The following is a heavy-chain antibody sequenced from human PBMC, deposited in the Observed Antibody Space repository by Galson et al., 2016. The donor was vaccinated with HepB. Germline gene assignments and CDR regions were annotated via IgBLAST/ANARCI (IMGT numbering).Heavy chain of an antibody. J-gene: IGHJ4*02. D-gene: IGHD6-19*01. V-gene: IGHV3-53*01. CDR3: ARGGAVSGLDY. CDR1: GFTVSSNY. CDR2: ISGYGST. Sequence: SLRLSCAASGFTVSSNYMSWVRQAPGKGPEWVSIISGYGSTYHADSVKGRFTISRDNSQNTVYLQMNSLRAEDTAVYYCARGGAVSGLDYWGQGTLVTVSS.